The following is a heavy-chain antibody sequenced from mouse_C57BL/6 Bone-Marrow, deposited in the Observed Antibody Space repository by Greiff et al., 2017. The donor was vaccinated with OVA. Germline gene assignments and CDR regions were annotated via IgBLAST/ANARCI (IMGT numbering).Heavy chain of an antibody. V-gene: IGHV3-6*01. Sequence: DVKLQESGPGLVKPSQSLSLTCSVTGYSITSGYYWNWIRQFPGNKLEWMGYISYDGSNNYNPSLKNRISITRDTSKNQFFLKLNSVTTEDTATYYCARVGYDGPYFDYWGQGTTLTVSS. CDR1: GYSITSGYY. D-gene: IGHD2-2*01. CDR2: ISYDGSN. J-gene: IGHJ2*01. CDR3: ARVGYDGPYFDY.